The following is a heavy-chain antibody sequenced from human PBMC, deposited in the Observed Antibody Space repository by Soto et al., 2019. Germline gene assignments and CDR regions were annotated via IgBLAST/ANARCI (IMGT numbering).Heavy chain of an antibody. V-gene: IGHV4-39*01. CDR1: GGSISSSSYY. CDR3: ARQASRLRYFDWSKRGINNWFDP. J-gene: IGHJ5*02. Sequence: PSETLSLTCTVSGGSISSSSYYWGWIRQPPGKGLEWIGSIYYSGSTYYNPSLKSRVTISVDTSKNQFSLKLSSVTAADTAVYYCARQASRLRYFDWSKRGINNWFDPWGQGTLVTVSS. CDR2: IYYSGST. D-gene: IGHD3-9*01.